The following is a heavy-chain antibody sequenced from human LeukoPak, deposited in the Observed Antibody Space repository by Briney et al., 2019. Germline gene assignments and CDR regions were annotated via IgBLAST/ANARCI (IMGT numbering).Heavy chain of an antibody. CDR3: ARVRLWFGEFPYYFDY. CDR2: IKQDGSEK. Sequence: GGSLRLSCAASGFTFSSYWMGWVRQAPGKGLEWVANIKQDGSEKYYVDSVKGRFTISRDNAKNSLYLQMNSLRAEDTAVYYCARVRLWFGEFPYYFDYWGQGTLVTVSS. V-gene: IGHV3-7*01. CDR1: GFTFSSYW. D-gene: IGHD3-10*01. J-gene: IGHJ4*02.